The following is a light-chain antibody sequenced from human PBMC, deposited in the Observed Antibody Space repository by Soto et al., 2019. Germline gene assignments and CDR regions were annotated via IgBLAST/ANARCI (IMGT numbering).Light chain of an antibody. V-gene: IGKV3-20*01. J-gene: IGKJ1*01. CDR1: QSVSSYY. CDR2: AAS. CDR3: QQCGNSPWT. Sequence: EIVLTQSPGTLSLSPGERATLSCRASQSVSSYYLAWYQQKPGQAPRLLIYAASSRATGIPDRFSGGGSGTDFTLTISRLEPEDFAVYYCQQCGNSPWTFGQGTKVDI.